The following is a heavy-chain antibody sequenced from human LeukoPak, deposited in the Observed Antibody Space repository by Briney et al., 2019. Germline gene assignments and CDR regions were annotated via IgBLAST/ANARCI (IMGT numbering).Heavy chain of an antibody. J-gene: IGHJ4*02. V-gene: IGHV3-15*07. CDR1: GFTFSSTW. CDR3: ATTRTY. Sequence: PGGSLRLSCAASGFTFSSTWMNWVRQAPGKGLEWVGRIKSKSDGGTIDYAAPVKGRFTISRDDSKNTLYLQMHSLTTEDTAAYYCATTRTYWGQGTLVTVSS. CDR2: IKSKSDGGTI.